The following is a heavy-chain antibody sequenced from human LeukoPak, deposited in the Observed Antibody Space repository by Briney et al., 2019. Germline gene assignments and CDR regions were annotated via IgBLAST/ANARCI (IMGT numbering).Heavy chain of an antibody. D-gene: IGHD2-2*01. CDR1: GYTFTSYD. CDR2: MNPNSGNT. J-gene: IGHJ4*02. CDR3: ARGARYCSSTSCPYSSSWYEY. V-gene: IGHV1-8*01. Sequence: GASVKVSCKASGYTFTSYDINWVRQATGQGLEWMGRMNPNSGNTGYAQRFQGRVTMTRNTSISTAYMELSSLRSEDTAVYYCARGARYCSSTSCPYSSSWYEYWGQGTLVTVSS.